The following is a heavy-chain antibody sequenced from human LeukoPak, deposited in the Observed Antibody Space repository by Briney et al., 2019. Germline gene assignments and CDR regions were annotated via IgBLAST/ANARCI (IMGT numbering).Heavy chain of an antibody. Sequence: ASVKVSCKASGYTFTGYYMHWVRQAPGQGLEWMGWINPNSGGTNYAQKFQGRVTMTRDTSISTAYMELSRLRSDDTAVYYCARSSSSWYFLDFFIYGMDVWGQGTTVTVSS. D-gene: IGHD6-13*01. J-gene: IGHJ6*02. V-gene: IGHV1-2*02. CDR2: INPNSGGT. CDR1: GYTFTGYY. CDR3: ARSSSSWYFLDFFIYGMDV.